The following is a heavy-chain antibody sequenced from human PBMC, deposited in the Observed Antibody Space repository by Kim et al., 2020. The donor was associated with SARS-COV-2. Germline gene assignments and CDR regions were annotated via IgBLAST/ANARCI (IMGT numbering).Heavy chain of an antibody. V-gene: IGHV4-38-2*02. CDR1: GYSISSGYY. J-gene: IGHJ4*02. Sequence: SETLSLTCTVSGYSISSGYYWGWIRQPPGKGLEWIGSIYHSGSTYYNPSLKSRVTISVDTSKNQFSLKLSSVTAADTAVYYCARDGLDYWGQGTLVTVSS. CDR2: IYHSGST. CDR3: ARDGLDY.